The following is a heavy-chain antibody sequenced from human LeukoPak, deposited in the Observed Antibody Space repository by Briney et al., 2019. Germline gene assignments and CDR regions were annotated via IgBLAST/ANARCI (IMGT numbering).Heavy chain of an antibody. CDR2: ISYDGSNK. CDR1: GFTFSSYA. Sequence: GRSLRLSCAASGFTFSSYAMHWVRQAPGKGLEWVAVISYDGSNKYYADSVKGRFTISRDNSKNTLYLQMNSLRAEDTAVYFCARGGLPIYYYYMDVWGKGTTVTVSS. J-gene: IGHJ6*03. D-gene: IGHD4-11*01. V-gene: IGHV3-30*04. CDR3: ARGGLPIYYYYMDV.